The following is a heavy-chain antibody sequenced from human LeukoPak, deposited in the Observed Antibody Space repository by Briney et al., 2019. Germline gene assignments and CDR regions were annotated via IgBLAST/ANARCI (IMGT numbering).Heavy chain of an antibody. V-gene: IGHV1-24*01. CDR3: ARYQNYYGSGSYFDYGMDV. D-gene: IGHD3-10*01. CDR1: GYTLTELS. J-gene: IGHJ6*02. Sequence: ASVKVSCKVSGYTLTELSMHWVRQAPGKGLEWMGGFDPEDGETIYAQKFQGRVTMTEDTSTDTAYMELSSLRSEDTAVYYCARYQNYYGSGSYFDYGMDVWGQGTTVTVSS. CDR2: FDPEDGET.